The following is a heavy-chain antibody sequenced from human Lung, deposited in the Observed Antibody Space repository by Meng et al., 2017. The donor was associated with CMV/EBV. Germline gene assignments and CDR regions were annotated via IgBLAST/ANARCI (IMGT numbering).Heavy chain of an antibody. V-gene: IGHV1-69*05. CDR1: GGTFSSYA. Sequence: SXXVSXKASGGTFSSYAIIWVRQAPGQGLEWMGGIIAIFGTAYYAQKFQGRVTITTDESTSTTYMELSSLRSEDTAVYYCARGNCGDYHYYGMDGWGQGTTVTVSS. CDR3: ARGNCGDYHYYGMDG. J-gene: IGHJ6*02. D-gene: IGHD4-17*01. CDR2: IIAIFGTA.